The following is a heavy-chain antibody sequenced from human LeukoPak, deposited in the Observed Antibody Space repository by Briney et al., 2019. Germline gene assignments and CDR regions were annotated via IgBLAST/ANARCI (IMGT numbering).Heavy chain of an antibody. CDR2: IGTSSSSI. V-gene: IGHV3-21*01. Sequence: GGSLRLSCAASGFTFSSYPINWVRQAPGKGLEWVSSIGTSSSSIYYADSVKGRFTISRDDSKNTVYLQMNSLTVDDTAMYYCARGPDPVVRGPRRAFDLWGQGTMVTVSS. CDR3: ARGPDPVVRGPRRAFDL. J-gene: IGHJ3*01. CDR1: GFTFSSYP. D-gene: IGHD3-10*01.